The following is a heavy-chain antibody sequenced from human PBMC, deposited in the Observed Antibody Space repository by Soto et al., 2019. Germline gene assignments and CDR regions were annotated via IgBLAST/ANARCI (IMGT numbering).Heavy chain of an antibody. CDR3: AIGRTGSNGYYWA. D-gene: IGHD3-22*01. CDR2: INPVIGVG. CDR1: GNTLNTDT. Sequence: QVQLVQSGAEVKKPGSSVKVSCKPSGNTLNTDTITWLRQAPGQELEWMGRINPVIGVGTYAQKFQDRVTITPDKSTTTVHMEVTSLTSQDTATYYCAIGRTGSNGYYWAWGQGTQVTVS. V-gene: IGHV1-69*02. J-gene: IGHJ5*02.